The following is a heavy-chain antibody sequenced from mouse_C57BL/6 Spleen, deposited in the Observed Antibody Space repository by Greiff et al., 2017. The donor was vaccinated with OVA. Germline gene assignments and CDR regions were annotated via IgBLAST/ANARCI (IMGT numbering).Heavy chain of an antibody. CDR1: GFTFSSYA. D-gene: IGHD1-3*01. CDR2: ISDGGSYT. CDR3: AREEGVGYAMDY. Sequence: EVKLVDSGGGLVKPGGSLKLSCAASGFTFSSYAMSWVRQTPEKRLEWVATISDGGSYTYYPDNVKGRFTISRDNAKNNLYLQMSHLKSEDTAMYYCAREEGVGYAMDYWGQGTSVTVSS. V-gene: IGHV5-4*01. J-gene: IGHJ4*01.